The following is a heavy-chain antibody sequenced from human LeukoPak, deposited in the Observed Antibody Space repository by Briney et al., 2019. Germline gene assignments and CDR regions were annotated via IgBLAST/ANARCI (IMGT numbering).Heavy chain of an antibody. CDR3: ARITIFGVVTLHNSDYYMDV. Sequence: ASVKVSCKASGYTFTSYYMHWVRQAPGQGLEWMGWINPNSGGTNYAQKFQGRVTMTRDTSISTAYMELSRLRSDDTAVYYCARITIFGVVTLHNSDYYMDVWGKGTTVTVSS. CDR2: INPNSGGT. J-gene: IGHJ6*03. D-gene: IGHD3-3*01. V-gene: IGHV1-2*02. CDR1: GYTFTSYY.